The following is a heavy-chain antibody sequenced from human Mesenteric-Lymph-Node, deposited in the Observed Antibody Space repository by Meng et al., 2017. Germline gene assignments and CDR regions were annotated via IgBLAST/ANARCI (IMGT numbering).Heavy chain of an antibody. Sequence: GSLRLSCTVSGGSISSYYWSWIRQPPGKGLEWIWYIYYSGSTNYNPSLKSQVTISVDTSKNQFSLKLSSVTAADTAVYYCARESGGGWLNDAFDIWGQGTMVTVSS. CDR3: ARESGGGWLNDAFDI. D-gene: IGHD6-19*01. J-gene: IGHJ3*02. V-gene: IGHV4-59*01. CDR2: IYYSGST. CDR1: GGSISSYY.